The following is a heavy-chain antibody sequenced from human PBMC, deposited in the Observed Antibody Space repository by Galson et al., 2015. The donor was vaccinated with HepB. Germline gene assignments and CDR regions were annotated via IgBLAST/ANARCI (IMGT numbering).Heavy chain of an antibody. J-gene: IGHJ4*02. CDR3: TRDLGYYYGSGSDY. V-gene: IGHV3-49*04. CDR2: IRTETYGGTT. D-gene: IGHD3-10*01. Sequence: SLRLSCASSGFTFGDYAMNWVRQAPGKGLEWVAFIRTETYGGTTEYAASVKGRFTIFRDDSNSIAYLQMNSLKIEDTAVYYCTRDLGYYYGSGSDYWGQGTLVTVSS. CDR1: GFTFGDYA.